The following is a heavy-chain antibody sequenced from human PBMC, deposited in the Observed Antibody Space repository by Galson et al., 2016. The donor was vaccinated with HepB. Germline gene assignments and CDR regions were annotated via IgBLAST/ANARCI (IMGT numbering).Heavy chain of an antibody. CDR3: ARGPVVTYYSGPTWFDP. V-gene: IGHV3-53*01. CDR1: GFGVGSTY. CDR2: IYRNRRT. Sequence: SLRLSCAVSGFGVGSTYMNWVRQAPGEGLEWASVIYRNRRTYYAASVRGRFTVSRDRPKNILYLQMNSLRVEDTAVYYCARGPVVTYYSGPTWFDPWGQGTLVTVSS. D-gene: IGHD3-22*01. J-gene: IGHJ5*02.